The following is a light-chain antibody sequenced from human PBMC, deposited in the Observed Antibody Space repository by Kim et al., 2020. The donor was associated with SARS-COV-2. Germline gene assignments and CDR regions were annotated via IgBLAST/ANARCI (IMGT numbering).Light chain of an antibody. CDR1: QSISSW. CDR3: QQYNSPWT. V-gene: IGKV1-5*03. J-gene: IGKJ1*01. Sequence: SASVGDRVTSTCRARQSISSWLAWYQQKPGKAPKLLIYKASSLEGGVPSRFSGSGSGTEFTLTISSLQPDDFATYYCQQYNSPWTFGQGTKVDIK. CDR2: KAS.